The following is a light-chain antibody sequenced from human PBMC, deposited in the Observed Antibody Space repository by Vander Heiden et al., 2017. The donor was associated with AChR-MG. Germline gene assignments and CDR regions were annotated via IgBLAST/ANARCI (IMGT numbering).Light chain of an antibody. Sequence: ENQMTQSPSTLSASVGDRVTIPFRASHNIYTLLAWHQHKPQKPPKLLIYKASSLESGVPSRFSGSGSGTEFTLTISSLHPDYFATYYCQQYNSYPLTFGGGTKVEIK. CDR1: HNIYTL. J-gene: IGKJ4*01. CDR3: QQYNSYPLT. V-gene: IGKV1-5*03. CDR2: KAS.